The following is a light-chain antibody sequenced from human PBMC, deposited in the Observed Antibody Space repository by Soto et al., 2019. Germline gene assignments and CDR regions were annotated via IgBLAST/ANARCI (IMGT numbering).Light chain of an antibody. V-gene: IGLV1-44*01. J-gene: IGLJ1*01. CDR3: ASWDDSLXGRV. CDR1: NSNIGSNS. CDR2: YDN. Sequence: QSFLTQPPSASGTPVQRVTISCSGSNSNIGSNSVNWYRQLPGTAPKLLIYYDNLRPSGVPDRISGSKSGTSASLAIGGLQYDDEDDYYCASWDDSLXGRVVGTGTKVXV.